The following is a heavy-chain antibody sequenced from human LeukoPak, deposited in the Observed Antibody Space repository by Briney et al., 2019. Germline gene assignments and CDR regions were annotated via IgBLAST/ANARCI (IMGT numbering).Heavy chain of an antibody. J-gene: IGHJ5*02. Sequence: SETLSLTCTVSGGSISSGGYSWSWIRQHPGKGLERIGYISYSGITYYNPSLKSRVNISMDTSKNQFSLSLTSVTAADTAVYFCARDYGDYFRWFDPWGQGTLVTVSS. CDR3: ARDYGDYFRWFDP. CDR2: ISYSGIT. CDR1: GGSISSGGYS. D-gene: IGHD4-17*01. V-gene: IGHV4-31*03.